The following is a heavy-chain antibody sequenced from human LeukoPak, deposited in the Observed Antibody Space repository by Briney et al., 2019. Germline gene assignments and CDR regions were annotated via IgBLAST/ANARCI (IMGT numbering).Heavy chain of an antibody. CDR1: GFIFSNYA. Sequence: GGSLRLSCVSSGFIFSNYAMSWVRQAPGKGLEWVSSISGSGGSTHYTDSVKGRFTISRDKTKNTLYLQMNSLRAEDTAVYYCAKSAYYDASGYYREYYFDYWGQGTLVTVSS. V-gene: IGHV3-23*01. J-gene: IGHJ4*02. D-gene: IGHD3-22*01. CDR3: AKSAYYDASGYYREYYFDY. CDR2: ISGSGGST.